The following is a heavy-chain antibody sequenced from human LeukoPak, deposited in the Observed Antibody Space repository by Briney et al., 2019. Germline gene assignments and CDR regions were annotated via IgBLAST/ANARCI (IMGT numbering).Heavy chain of an antibody. CDR2: ISSSSYI. CDR1: GFTFSSYS. D-gene: IGHD2-2*01. V-gene: IGHV3-21*01. Sequence: GGSLRLSCAASGFTFSSYSMNWVRQAPGKGLEWVSSISSSSYIYYADSVKGRFTISRDNAKNSLYLQMNSLRAEDTAVYYCASVGYCSSTSCKAGGYGMDVWGQGTTVTVSS. CDR3: ASVGYCSSTSCKAGGYGMDV. J-gene: IGHJ6*02.